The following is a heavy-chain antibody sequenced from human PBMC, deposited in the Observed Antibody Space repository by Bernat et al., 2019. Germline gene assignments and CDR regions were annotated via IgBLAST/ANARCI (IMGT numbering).Heavy chain of an antibody. CDR1: GFSFSSYW. J-gene: IGHJ4*02. D-gene: IGHD3-3*01. CDR3: VRISRGDGNY. V-gene: IGHV3-74*03. CDR2: INPDGTTT. Sequence: EVQLVESGGGLVQPGGSLRLSCAASGFSFSSYWMHWVRQAPGKGLLWVSQINPDGTTTTYADSVKDRFTVSRDNAKNTLYLQMNSLRVEDTAVYYCVRISRGDGNYWGQGTLVTVSS.